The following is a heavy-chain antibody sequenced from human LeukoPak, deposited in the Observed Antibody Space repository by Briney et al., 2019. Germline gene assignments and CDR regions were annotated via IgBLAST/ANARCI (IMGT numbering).Heavy chain of an antibody. Sequence: GGSLRLSCAASGFTFSSYSMNWVRQAPGKGLEWVSSISSSSSYIYYADSVKGRFTISRDNAKNSLYLQMNSLRAEDAAVYYCARDRTRGDSSGYYFSGAAHDIWGQGTMVTVSS. CDR1: GFTFSSYS. V-gene: IGHV3-21*01. J-gene: IGHJ3*02. D-gene: IGHD3-22*01. CDR3: ARDRTRGDSSGYYFSGAAHDI. CDR2: ISSSSSYI.